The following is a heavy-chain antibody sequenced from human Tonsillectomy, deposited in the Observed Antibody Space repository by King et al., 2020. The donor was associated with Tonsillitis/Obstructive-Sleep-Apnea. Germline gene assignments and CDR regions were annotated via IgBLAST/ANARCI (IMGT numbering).Heavy chain of an antibody. V-gene: IGHV3-30*01. Sequence: VQLVESGGGVVQPGRSLRLSCAASGFTFSSYAMHWVRQAPGKGLEWVAVISYDGSNKYYADSVKGRFTISRDNSKNTLYLQMNSLRAEDTAVYYCAGDLPHNYYIDYWGQGTLVTVSS. D-gene: IGHD1-20*01. CDR2: ISYDGSNK. CDR3: AGDLPHNYYIDY. J-gene: IGHJ4*02. CDR1: GFTFSSYA.